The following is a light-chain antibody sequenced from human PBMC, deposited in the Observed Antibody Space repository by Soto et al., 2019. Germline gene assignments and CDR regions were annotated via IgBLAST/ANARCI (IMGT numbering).Light chain of an antibody. J-gene: IGKJ1*01. CDR1: QSVSSN. CDR3: QHYSNCPRT. V-gene: IGKV3-15*01. Sequence: EIVMTQSPATLSVSPGERATLSCRASQSVSSNLAWYQQKPGQAPRLLIYGASTRATGIPARFSGSGSGTEFTLTISSRQSEDFAVYSCQHYSNCPRTFGKGTKVEI. CDR2: GAS.